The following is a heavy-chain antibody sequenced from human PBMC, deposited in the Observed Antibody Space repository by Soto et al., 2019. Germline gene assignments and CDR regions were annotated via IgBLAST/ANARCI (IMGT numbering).Heavy chain of an antibody. D-gene: IGHD2-15*01. CDR3: ATVDRSVALVGWFDP. J-gene: IGHJ5*02. CDR1: GGTFSSYV. CDR2: IIPVSGTA. V-gene: IGHV1-69*01. Sequence: QVNLVQSGAEVKKPGSSVKVSCKLSGGTFSSYVIIWVRQAPGQGLEWMGGIIPVSGTANYAQKFQDRVTISADAATNTAYMELSSLRFDDTAVYYCATVDRSVALVGWFDPWGQGTLVTVSS.